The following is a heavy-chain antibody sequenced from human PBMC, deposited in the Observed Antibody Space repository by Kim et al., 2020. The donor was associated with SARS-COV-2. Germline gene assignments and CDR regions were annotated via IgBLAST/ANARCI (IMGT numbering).Heavy chain of an antibody. CDR1: GGSISSGSYY. D-gene: IGHD5-18*01. CDR3: ARDPSGYSYGYYYYGMDV. J-gene: IGHJ6*02. V-gene: IGHV4-61*02. CDR2: IYTSGST. Sequence: SETLSPTCTVSGGSISSGSYYWSWIRQPAGKGLEWIGRIYTSGSTNYNPSLKSRVTISVDTSKNQFSLKLSSVTAADTAVYYCARDPSGYSYGYYYYGMDVWGQGTTVTVSS.